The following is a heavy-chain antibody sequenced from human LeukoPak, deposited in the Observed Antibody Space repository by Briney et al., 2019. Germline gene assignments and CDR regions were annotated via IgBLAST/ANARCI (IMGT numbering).Heavy chain of an antibody. Sequence: TGGSLRLSCAASGFTFSSYAMSWVRQAPGKGLEWVSAISGSGGSTYYADSVKGRFTVSRDNSKNTLYLQMNSLRAEDTAVYYCAKDQKQWLVQDAFDIWGQGTMVTVSS. CDR2: ISGSGGST. CDR3: AKDQKQWLVQDAFDI. V-gene: IGHV3-23*01. J-gene: IGHJ3*02. CDR1: GFTFSSYA. D-gene: IGHD6-19*01.